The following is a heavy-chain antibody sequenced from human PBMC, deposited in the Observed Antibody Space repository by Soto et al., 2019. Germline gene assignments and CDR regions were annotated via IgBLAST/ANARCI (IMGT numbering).Heavy chain of an antibody. Sequence: SETLSLTCAVSGGSISSGGYYWSWIRQHPGKGLEWIGYIYYRGGSYYNPSLQSRVTMSVDTSNNQFSLKLTSVTAADTAVYYCARDDFSGNDLDVWGQGTTVTVSS. CDR1: GGSISSGGYY. CDR3: ARDDFSGNDLDV. D-gene: IGHD3-3*01. V-gene: IGHV4-31*11. J-gene: IGHJ6*02. CDR2: IYYRGGS.